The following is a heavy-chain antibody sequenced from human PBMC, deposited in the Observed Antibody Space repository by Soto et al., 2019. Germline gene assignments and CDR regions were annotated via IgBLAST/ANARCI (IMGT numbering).Heavy chain of an antibody. CDR1: GGSISSYY. CDR2: ISYSGST. CDR3: ARTVVGAKSSGIDV. V-gene: IGHV4-59*01. D-gene: IGHD1-26*01. J-gene: IGHJ6*02. Sequence: QVQLQESGPGLVKPSETLALTCTVSGGSISSYYWSWIRHPPGKGREWIGYISYSGSTNYNPSLKSRGTISVDTSKNKFPLNLSSVTAADTAVYYWARTVVGAKSSGIDVWGQGTTVTVSS.